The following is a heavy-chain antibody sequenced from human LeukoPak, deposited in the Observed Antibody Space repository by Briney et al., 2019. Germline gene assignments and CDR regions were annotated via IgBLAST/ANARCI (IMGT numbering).Heavy chain of an antibody. V-gene: IGHV3-23*01. D-gene: IGHD3-16*01. Sequence: GGSLRLSCAASGFTFSNYAMSWVRQAPGKGLEWVSGISGSGGSTYYADAVKGRFTISRDNSKNTVHLQMNGLRAEDTAVYHCAKVTYDYVWGSYENWGQGTLVTVSS. CDR3: AKVTYDYVWGSYEN. CDR1: GFTFSNYA. CDR2: ISGSGGST. J-gene: IGHJ4*02.